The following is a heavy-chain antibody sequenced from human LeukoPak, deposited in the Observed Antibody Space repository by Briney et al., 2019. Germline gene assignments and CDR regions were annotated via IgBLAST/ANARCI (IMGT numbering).Heavy chain of an antibody. CDR3: ARRGWAAGGDYLDY. V-gene: IGHV4-59*08. Sequence: SETLSLTCSVSGGSINSYFWSWIRQPPGKGLEWVGHIFYSGNTNYNPSLKSRVTISVDTSRKQFSLKLSSVTAADTAVYYCARRGWAAGGDYLDYWGQGSLVTVSS. CDR1: GGSINSYF. D-gene: IGHD6-13*01. CDR2: IFYSGNT. J-gene: IGHJ4*02.